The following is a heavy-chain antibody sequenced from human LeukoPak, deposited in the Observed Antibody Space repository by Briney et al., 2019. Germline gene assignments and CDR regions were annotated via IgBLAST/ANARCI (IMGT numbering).Heavy chain of an antibody. CDR3: ARSGCSAGSCYSQTVRFDS. CDR1: GYTFTNYG. V-gene: IGHV1-18*01. J-gene: IGHJ4*02. CDR2: ISAYNGNA. Sequence: ASVKVSCKASGYTFTNYGISWVRQAPGQGLEWMAWISAYNGNADYAQKFQGRVTVTADTSTSTAYMELRSLRSDDTAVYYCARSGCSAGSCYSQTVRFDSWGQGTLVTVSS. D-gene: IGHD2-15*01.